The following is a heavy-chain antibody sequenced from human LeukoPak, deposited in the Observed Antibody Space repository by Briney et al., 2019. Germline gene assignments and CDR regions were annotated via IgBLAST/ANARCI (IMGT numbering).Heavy chain of an antibody. CDR2: IYYSGST. Sequence: SETLSLTCTVSGGSISSYYWSWIRQPPGKGLEWIGYIYYSGSTNYNPSLKSRVTISVDTSKNQFSLKLSSVTAADTAVYYCARRRGYSYGVFDLWGRGTLVTVSS. CDR1: GGSISSYY. CDR3: ARRRGYSYGVFDL. V-gene: IGHV4-59*08. D-gene: IGHD5-18*01. J-gene: IGHJ2*01.